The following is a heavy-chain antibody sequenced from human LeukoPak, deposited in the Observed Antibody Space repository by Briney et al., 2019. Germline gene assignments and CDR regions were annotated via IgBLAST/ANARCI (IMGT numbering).Heavy chain of an antibody. CDR1: GGSFSGYY. CDR2: INHSGST. CDR3: ARGSSALRWFDP. Sequence: SETLSLTCAVYGGSFSGYYWSWIRQPPGKELEWIGEINHSGSTNYNPSLKSRVTISVDTSKNQFSLKLSSVAAADTAVYYCARGSSALRWFDPWGQGTLVTVSS. D-gene: IGHD6-25*01. J-gene: IGHJ5*02. V-gene: IGHV4-34*01.